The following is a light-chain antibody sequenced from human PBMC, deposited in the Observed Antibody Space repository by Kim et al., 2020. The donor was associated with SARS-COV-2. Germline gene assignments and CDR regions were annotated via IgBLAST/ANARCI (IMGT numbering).Light chain of an antibody. V-gene: IGKV3-15*01. CDR3: QQYTNWPPEYT. CDR1: QSVRSN. J-gene: IGKJ2*01. Sequence: EIVMTQCPATLSVSPGERATLSCRASQSVRSNLAWYQQKPGQAPRLLIHAASTRATGIPARFSGSGSGTEFTLTISSLQSEDFAVYYCQQYTNWPPEYTFGQGTKLEI. CDR2: AAS.